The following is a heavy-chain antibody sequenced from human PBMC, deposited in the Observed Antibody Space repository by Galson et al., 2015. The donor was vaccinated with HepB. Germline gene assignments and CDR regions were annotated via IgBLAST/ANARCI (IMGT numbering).Heavy chain of an antibody. V-gene: IGHV4-34*01. CDR2: INHSGST. Sequence: ETLSLTCAVYGGSFSGYYWSWIRQPPGKGLEWIGEINHSGSTNYNPSLKSRVTISVDTSKNQFSLKLSSVTAADTAVYYCARVSREPATPGWIQLSLYYYYGMDVWGQGTTVTVSS. D-gene: IGHD5-18*01. CDR1: GGSFSGYY. J-gene: IGHJ6*02. CDR3: ARVSREPATPGWIQLSLYYYYGMDV.